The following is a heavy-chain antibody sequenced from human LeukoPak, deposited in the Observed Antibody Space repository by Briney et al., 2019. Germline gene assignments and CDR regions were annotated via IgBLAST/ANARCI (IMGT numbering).Heavy chain of an antibody. CDR3: ARDHFLEWLQGMDYYYYYMDV. Sequence: SVKVSCTASGGTFSSYAISWVRQAPGQGLEWMGGIIPIFGTANYAQKFQGRVTITADESTSTAYMELSSLRSEDTAVYYCARDHFLEWLQGMDYYYYYMDVWGKGTTVTVSS. D-gene: IGHD3-3*01. CDR1: GGTFSSYA. J-gene: IGHJ6*03. V-gene: IGHV1-69*13. CDR2: IIPIFGTA.